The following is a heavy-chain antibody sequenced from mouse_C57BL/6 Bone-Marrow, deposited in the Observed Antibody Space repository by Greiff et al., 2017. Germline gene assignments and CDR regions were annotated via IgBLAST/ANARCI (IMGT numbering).Heavy chain of an antibody. V-gene: IGHV14-4*01. Sequence: VQLQQSGAELVRPGASVKLSCTASGFNIKDDYMHWVKQRPEQGLEWIGWIDPENGDTEYASKFQGKATITADTSSNTAYLQLSSLTSEDTAVYYCTTSIFRWYFDVWGTGTTVTVSS. CDR2: IDPENGDT. CDR1: GFNIKDDY. CDR3: TTSIFRWYFDV. J-gene: IGHJ1*03.